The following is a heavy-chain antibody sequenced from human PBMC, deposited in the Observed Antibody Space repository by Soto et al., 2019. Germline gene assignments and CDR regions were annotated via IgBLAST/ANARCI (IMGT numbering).Heavy chain of an antibody. J-gene: IGHJ4*02. CDR1: GVSISVTSYY. D-gene: IGHD3-16*01. CDR2: IYYSGNT. V-gene: IGHV4-39*01. Sequence: SETLSLTCTVSGVSISVTSYYWGWIRQPPGKRLEWIGSIYYSGNTYYNPSIKSRLTISVDSSKNQLSLNMTSVTAADKAVYYCARNGSFWGQGNLVT. CDR3: ARNGSF.